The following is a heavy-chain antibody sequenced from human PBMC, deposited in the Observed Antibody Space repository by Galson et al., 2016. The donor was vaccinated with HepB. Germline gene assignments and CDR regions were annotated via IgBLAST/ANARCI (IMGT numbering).Heavy chain of an antibody. CDR3: AHYAEYYFDY. CDR2: IYWDDDR. J-gene: IGHJ4*02. Sequence: PALVKPTQTLTLTCTFSGFSLSTSGVGVGWIRQPPGKALEWLALIYWDDDRYYSPSLKSRLTITKDTSKNQVVLTMTNMDPVETATYYCAHYAEYYFDYWGQGTLVTVSS. D-gene: IGHD1-14*01. CDR1: GFSLSTSGVG. V-gene: IGHV2-5*02.